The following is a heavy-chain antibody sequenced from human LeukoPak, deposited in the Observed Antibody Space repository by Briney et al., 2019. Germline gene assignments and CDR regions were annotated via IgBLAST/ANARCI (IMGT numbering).Heavy chain of an antibody. V-gene: IGHV2-5*01. CDR1: GFSLSTSGVG. D-gene: IGHD3-16*01. J-gene: IGHJ1*01. CDR2: IYWNDDK. CDR3: VHDIPGGEGFQH. Sequence: SGPTLVKPTQTLTLTCTFSGFSLSTSGVGVGRIRQPPGKALQWLALIYWNDDKRYSPSLKSRLTITKDTSKNQVVLTMTNMDPVDTATYYCVHDIPGGEGFQHWGQGTLVTVSS.